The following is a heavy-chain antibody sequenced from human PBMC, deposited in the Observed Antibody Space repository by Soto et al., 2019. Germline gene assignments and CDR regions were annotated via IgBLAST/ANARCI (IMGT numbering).Heavy chain of an antibody. CDR1: GGSISSNNW. J-gene: IGHJ5*02. D-gene: IGHD2-2*01. CDR2: IYHSGST. CDR3: ARDEDIVLVPAATRYNWFDP. V-gene: IGHV4-4*02. Sequence: SETLSLTCAVSGGSISSNNWWSWVRQPPGKGLEWIGEIYHSGSTNYNPSLKSRVTISVDKSKNQFSLKLSSVTAADTAVYYCARDEDIVLVPAATRYNWFDPRAQRTLVTVSS.